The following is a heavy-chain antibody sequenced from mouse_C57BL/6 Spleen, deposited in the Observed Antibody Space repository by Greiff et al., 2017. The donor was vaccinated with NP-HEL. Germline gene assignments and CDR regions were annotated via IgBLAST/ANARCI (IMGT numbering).Heavy chain of an antibody. CDR3: ARLETGAWFAY. D-gene: IGHD4-1*01. CDR1: GYTFTEYT. V-gene: IGHV1-80*01. Sequence: QVQLQQSGAELVKPGASVKLSCKASGYTFTEYTIHWVKQRSGQGLEWIGQIYPGDGDTNYNGKFKGKATLTADKSSSTAYMQLSSLTSEDSAVYFCARLETGAWFAYWGQGTLVTVSA. J-gene: IGHJ3*01. CDR2: IYPGDGDT.